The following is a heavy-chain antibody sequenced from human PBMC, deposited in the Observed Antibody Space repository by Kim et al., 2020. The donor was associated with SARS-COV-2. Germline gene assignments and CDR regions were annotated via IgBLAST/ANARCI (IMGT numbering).Heavy chain of an antibody. V-gene: IGHV3-30-3*01. CDR2: ISYDGSNK. Sequence: GGSLRLSCAASGFTFSSYAMHWVRQAPGKGLEWVAVISYDGSNKYYADSVKGRFTISRDNSKNTLYLQMNSLRAEDTAVYYCARAVRDSSGYYFVQLFFDYWGQGTLVTVSS. D-gene: IGHD3-22*01. CDR1: GFTFSSYA. J-gene: IGHJ4*02. CDR3: ARAVRDSSGYYFVQLFFDY.